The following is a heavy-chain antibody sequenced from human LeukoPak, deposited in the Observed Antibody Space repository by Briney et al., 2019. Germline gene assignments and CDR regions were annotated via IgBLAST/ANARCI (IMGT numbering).Heavy chain of an antibody. CDR3: ARDSSSGWSRD. CDR2: IYYSGST. CDR1: GGSISSYY. V-gene: IGHV4-59*01. J-gene: IGHJ4*02. Sequence: SETLSLTCTVSGGSISSYYWSWIRQPPGKGLEWIGYIYYSGSTNYNPSLKSRVTISVETSKNEFSLKLSSVTAADTAVYYCARDSSSGWSRDWGQGTLVTVSS. D-gene: IGHD6-19*01.